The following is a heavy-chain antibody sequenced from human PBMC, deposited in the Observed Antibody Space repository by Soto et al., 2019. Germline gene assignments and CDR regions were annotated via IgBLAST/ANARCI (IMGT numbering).Heavy chain of an antibody. V-gene: IGHV4-61*01. J-gene: IGHJ4*02. CDR2: IYYTGST. D-gene: IGHD2-2*01. CDR3: ARTDRYQLSSFSGY. CDR1: GGSVSSTSHY. Sequence: QVQLQESGPGLVKPSETLSLTCTVSGGSVSSTSHYWSWIRQPPGKGLEWIGYIYYTGSTTYNPSLKSRVTISVDTSKNQFSLKLNSVTAADTAVYYCARTDRYQLSSFSGYWGQGTLVTVSS.